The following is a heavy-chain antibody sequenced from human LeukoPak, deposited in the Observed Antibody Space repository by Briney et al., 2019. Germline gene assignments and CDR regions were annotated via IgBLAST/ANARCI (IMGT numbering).Heavy chain of an antibody. CDR3: AKREYNFWSGYFF. CDR2: ISSSSSYI. CDR1: GFTFSSYS. Sequence: GGSLRLSCAASGFTFSSYSMNWVRQAPGKGLEWVSSISSSSSYIYYADSVKGRFTISRDNAKNSLYLQMNSLRAEDTAVYYCAKREYNFWSGYFFWGQGTLVTVSS. D-gene: IGHD3-3*01. J-gene: IGHJ4*02. V-gene: IGHV3-21*04.